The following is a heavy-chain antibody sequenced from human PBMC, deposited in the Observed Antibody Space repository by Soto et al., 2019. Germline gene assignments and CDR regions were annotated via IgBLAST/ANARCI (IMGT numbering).Heavy chain of an antibody. Sequence: AGGSLRLSCAASGFTFSSYAMSWVRQAPGKGLEWISRISGNGDRTYYADSVKGRFTISRDNSKNTLYLQVNTLRAEDTAVYHCAKSLRPYYYAAGTYYSPHYGMDVWGQGTTVTVSS. CDR3: AKSLRPYYYAAGTYYSPHYGMDV. V-gene: IGHV3-23*01. D-gene: IGHD3-10*01. J-gene: IGHJ6*02. CDR2: ISGNGDRT. CDR1: GFTFSSYA.